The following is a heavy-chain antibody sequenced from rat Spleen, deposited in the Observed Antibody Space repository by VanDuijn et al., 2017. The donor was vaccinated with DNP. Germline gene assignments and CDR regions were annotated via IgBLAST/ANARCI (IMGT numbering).Heavy chain of an antibody. CDR1: GFTFSNYG. CDR2: ISSSGGST. CDR3: ARGGRSYFDY. Sequence: EVQLVESGGGLVQPGRSLKLSCGASGFTFSNYGMAWVRQAPTRGLEWVATISSSGGSTYYRDSVKGRFTISRDNAKNTLYLQMNSLRSEDTASYYCARGGRSYFDYWGQGVMVTVSS. V-gene: IGHV5S13*01. J-gene: IGHJ2*01. D-gene: IGHD1-11*01.